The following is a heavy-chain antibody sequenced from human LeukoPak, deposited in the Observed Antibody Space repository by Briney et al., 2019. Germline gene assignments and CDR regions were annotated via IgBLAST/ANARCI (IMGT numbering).Heavy chain of an antibody. CDR3: ARGGRKSKAVVGATFDI. CDR1: GYTFTGYY. J-gene: IGHJ3*02. CDR2: INPNSGGT. V-gene: IGHV1-2*02. Sequence: ASVKVSCKASGYTFTGYYMHWVRQAPGQGLEWMGWINPNSGGTNYAQKFQGRVTMTRDTSISTAYMELSRLRSDDTAVYYCARGGRKSKAVVGATFDIWGQGTMVTVSS. D-gene: IGHD1-26*01.